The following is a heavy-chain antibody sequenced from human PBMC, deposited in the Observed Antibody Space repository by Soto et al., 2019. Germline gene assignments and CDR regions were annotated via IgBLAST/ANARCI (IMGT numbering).Heavy chain of an antibody. V-gene: IGHV3-7*01. CDR3: ARELVSRSEWLLSYYYYYGMDV. CDR1: GFTFSNYW. CDR2: IKQDGSEK. J-gene: IGHJ6*02. Sequence: EVQLVESGGGLVQPGGSLRLSCAASGFTFSNYWMSWVRQAPGKGLEWVANIKQDGSEKYYVDSVKGRFTISRDNAKNSLYLQMNSLRAEDTAVYYCARELVSRSEWLLSYYYYYGMDVWGQGTTVTVSS. D-gene: IGHD3-3*01.